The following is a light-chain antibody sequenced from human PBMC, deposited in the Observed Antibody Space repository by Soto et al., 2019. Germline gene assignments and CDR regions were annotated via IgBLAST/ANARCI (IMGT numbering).Light chain of an antibody. CDR3: QNYYTSPFP. CDR1: QNVLYSGNNKNH. CDR2: WAS. Sequence: DIVMTQSPDSLAVSLGERATINCKSSQNVLYSGNNKNHLAWYQQRPGQPPKLLIYWASTRESGVPERFSGSGSGTNFPLTINTLQPEDLPVYYFQNYYTSPFPFAPGPKVDVK. J-gene: IGKJ3*01. V-gene: IGKV4-1*01.